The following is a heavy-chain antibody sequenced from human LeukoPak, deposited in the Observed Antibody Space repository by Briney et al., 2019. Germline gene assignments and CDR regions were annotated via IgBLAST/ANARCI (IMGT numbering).Heavy chain of an antibody. Sequence: SETLSLTCTVSGGSISSHYWSWIRQPPGKGLEWIGYIYYSGSTNYNPSLKSRATISVDTSKNQFSLKLSSVTAADTAVYYCARFGGYSYASPLDYWGQGTLVTVSS. CDR1: GGSISSHY. J-gene: IGHJ4*02. D-gene: IGHD5-18*01. V-gene: IGHV4-59*11. CDR3: ARFGGYSYASPLDY. CDR2: IYYSGST.